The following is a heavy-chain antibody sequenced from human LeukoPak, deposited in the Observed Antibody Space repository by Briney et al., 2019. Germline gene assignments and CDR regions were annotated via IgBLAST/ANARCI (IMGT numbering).Heavy chain of an antibody. CDR1: GYTFTSYD. V-gene: IGHV1-8*01. Sequence: ASVKVSCKASGYTFTSYDINWVRQATGQGLEWMGWMNPNSGNTGHAQKFQGRVTMTRNISISTAYMELSSLRSEDTAVYYCARGSPLSHGTYPYYYYGMDVWGQGTTVTVSS. CDR3: ARGSPLSHGTYPYYYYGMDV. J-gene: IGHJ6*02. CDR2: MNPNSGNT.